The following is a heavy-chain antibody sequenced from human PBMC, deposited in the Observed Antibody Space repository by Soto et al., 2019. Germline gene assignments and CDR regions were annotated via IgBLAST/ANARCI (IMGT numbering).Heavy chain of an antibody. CDR2: FDPEQGKI. CDR1: GYTLTELS. V-gene: IGHV1-24*01. D-gene: IGHD3-3*01. J-gene: IGHJ3*02. Sequence: QVQLAQSGAEVKKPGASVKVSCKVSGYTLTELSIHWVRQAPGKGLEWMGGFDPEQGKIIYAQKFLGRVSMTEDTSTDTAYMELSSLRSVDTALYYCATTFLVEAFDIWGQGTMVSVSS. CDR3: ATTFLVEAFDI.